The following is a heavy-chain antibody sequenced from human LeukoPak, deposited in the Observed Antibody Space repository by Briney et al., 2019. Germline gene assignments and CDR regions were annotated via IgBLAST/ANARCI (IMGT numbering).Heavy chain of an antibody. D-gene: IGHD3-22*01. V-gene: IGHV3-23*01. CDR2: ISDSGDST. J-gene: IGHJ4*02. CDR1: GFTFSIYG. Sequence: GGSLRLSCAVSGFTFSIYGMSWVRQAPGKGLEWVSAISDSGDSTYYADSVKGRFTISRDNSKNTLYLQMNSVRAEDTAVYYCAVHNSGFCYWGQGTQVTVSS. CDR3: AVHNSGFCY.